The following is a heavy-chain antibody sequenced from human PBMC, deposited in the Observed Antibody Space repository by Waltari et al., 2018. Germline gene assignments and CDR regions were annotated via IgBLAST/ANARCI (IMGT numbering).Heavy chain of an antibody. CDR1: GFIVSSNY. CDR3: ARWQQWPVRAFDY. D-gene: IGHD6-19*01. J-gene: IGHJ4*02. Sequence: EVQLVESGGGLIQPGGSLRLSCAASGFIVSSNYMSWVRQAPGRGLEWVSLIYSGGSTYYAASVKGRFTISRDNSKNTLYLQMDSRSVEDTAVYYCARWQQWPVRAFDYWGQGTLVTVSS. CDR2: IYSGGST. V-gene: IGHV3-53*01.